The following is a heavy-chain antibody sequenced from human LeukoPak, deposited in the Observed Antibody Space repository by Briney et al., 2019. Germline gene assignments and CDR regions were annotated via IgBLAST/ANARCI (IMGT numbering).Heavy chain of an antibody. V-gene: IGHV1-46*01. CDR2: INPSGGST. CDR1: GYTFTNNY. CDR3: ARDLYYSNSLYYIDY. J-gene: IGHJ4*02. D-gene: IGHD2-2*01. Sequence: ASVKVSCKASGYTFTNNYIHWVRQAPGQGLEWMGIINPSGGSTTCAQKFQGRVTMTTDTSTSTVYMELGSLRSDDTAVYYCARDLYYSNSLYYIDYWGQGTLVTVSS.